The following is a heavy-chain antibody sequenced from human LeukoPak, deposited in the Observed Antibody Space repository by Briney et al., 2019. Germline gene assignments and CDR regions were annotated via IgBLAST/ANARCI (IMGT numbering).Heavy chain of an antibody. D-gene: IGHD6-13*01. Sequence: GGSLRLSCAASGFTFSSYSMNWVRQAPGKGLEWVSSISSSSSYIYYADSVKGRFTISRDNAKNSLYLQMNSLRAEDTAVYYCAREGIAALHPIDAFDIWGQGTMVTVSS. CDR2: ISSSSSYI. CDR1: GFTFSSYS. V-gene: IGHV3-21*01. J-gene: IGHJ3*02. CDR3: AREGIAALHPIDAFDI.